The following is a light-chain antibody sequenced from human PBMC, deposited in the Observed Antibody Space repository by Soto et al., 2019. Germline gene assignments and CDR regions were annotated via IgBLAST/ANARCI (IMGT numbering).Light chain of an antibody. CDR1: SSDIGAYNY. J-gene: IGLJ1*01. Sequence: QSALTQPASVSGSPGQSITISCTRTSSDIGAYNYVSWYQQHPGKAPKLMIYDVSNRPSGVSNRFSGSKSGNTASLTISGLQAEDEADYYCNSYTSSSSPYVFGTGTKLTVL. CDR2: DVS. V-gene: IGLV2-14*01. CDR3: NSYTSSSSPYV.